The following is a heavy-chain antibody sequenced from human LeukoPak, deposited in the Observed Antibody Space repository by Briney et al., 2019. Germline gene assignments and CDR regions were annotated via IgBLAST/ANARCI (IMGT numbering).Heavy chain of an antibody. J-gene: IGHJ2*01. D-gene: IGHD2-8*01. Sequence: PSETLSLTCTVSGGSIRSSNYYWSWIRQPPGKGLEWIGSIYYSGSTYYNPSLKRRVTISVDTSKNQFSLKLNSVTAADTAVYYCARGAYIVLMVYAIKSSWYFDLWGRGTLVTVSS. CDR3: ARGAYIVLMVYAIKSSWYFDL. CDR2: IYYSGST. CDR1: GGSIRSSNYY. V-gene: IGHV4-39*01.